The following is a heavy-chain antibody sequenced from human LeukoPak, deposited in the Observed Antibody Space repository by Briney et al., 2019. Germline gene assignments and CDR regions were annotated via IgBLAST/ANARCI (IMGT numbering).Heavy chain of an antibody. CDR3: AKVLDCSGGSCHDY. CDR2: ISYDGSNK. D-gene: IGHD2-15*01. J-gene: IGHJ4*02. CDR1: GFTFSSYG. V-gene: IGHV3-30*18. Sequence: GGSLRLSCAASGFTFSSYGMHWVRQAPGKGLEWVQVISYDGSNKYYADSVKGRFTISRDNSKNTLYLQMNSLRAEDTAVYYCAKVLDCSGGSCHDYWGQGTLVTVSS.